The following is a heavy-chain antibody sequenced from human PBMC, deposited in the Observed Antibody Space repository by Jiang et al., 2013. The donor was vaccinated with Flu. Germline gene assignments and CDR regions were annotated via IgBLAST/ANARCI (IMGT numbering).Heavy chain of an antibody. D-gene: IGHD6-6*01. CDR1: GGSISSGGYY. J-gene: IGHJ6*02. CDR2: IYYSGST. V-gene: IGHV4-31*03. Sequence: CTVSGGSISSGGYYWSWIRQHPGKGLEWIGYIYYSGSTYYNPSLKSRVTISVDTSKNQFSLKLSSVTAADTAVYYCARIGSEQQLAYYYGMDVWGQGTTVTVSS. CDR3: ARIGSEQQLAYYYGMDV.